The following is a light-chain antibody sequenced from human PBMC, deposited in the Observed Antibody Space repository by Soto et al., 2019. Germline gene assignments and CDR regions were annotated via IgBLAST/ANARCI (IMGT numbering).Light chain of an antibody. V-gene: IGKV1-39*01. J-gene: IGKJ2*01. CDR3: QQSYSSLNT. Sequence: DLQMTQSPSSLSASVGDRVTITCRASPSISTYLNWYQQKPGKAPKLLIYGASSLQSGVPSRFTGSGSGTDFTLTISSLQPEDFATYYCQQSYSSLNTFGQGTKLEIK. CDR2: GAS. CDR1: PSISTY.